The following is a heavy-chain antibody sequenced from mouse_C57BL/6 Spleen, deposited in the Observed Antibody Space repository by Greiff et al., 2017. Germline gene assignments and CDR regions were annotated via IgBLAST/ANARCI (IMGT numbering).Heavy chain of an antibody. CDR1: GYTFTSYW. J-gene: IGHJ1*03. Sequence: QVQLQQPGAELVKPGASVKLSCKASGYTFTSYWMHWVKQRPGRGLEWIGRIDPNSGGTKYNEQFKSKATLTVDKPSSTAYMQLSSIKSEDAAVYYCATPPYSNNWWYDVWGTGTTVTVSS. CDR2: IDPNSGGT. CDR3: ATPPYSNNWWYDV. V-gene: IGHV1-72*01. D-gene: IGHD2-5*01.